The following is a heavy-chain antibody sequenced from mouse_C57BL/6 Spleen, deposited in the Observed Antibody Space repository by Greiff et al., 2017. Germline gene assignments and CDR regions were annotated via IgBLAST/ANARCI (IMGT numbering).Heavy chain of an antibody. CDR2: ISSGGDYI. D-gene: IGHD1-1*01. CDR1: GFTFSSYA. CDR3: TREILYYYGVDY. V-gene: IGHV5-9-1*02. Sequence: EVNVVDSGEGLVKPGGSLKLSCAASGFTFSSYAMSWVRQTPEKRLEWVAYISSGGDYIYYADTVTGRFTISRDNARNTLYLQMSSLKSEDTAMYYCTREILYYYGVDYWGQGTTLTASS. J-gene: IGHJ2*01.